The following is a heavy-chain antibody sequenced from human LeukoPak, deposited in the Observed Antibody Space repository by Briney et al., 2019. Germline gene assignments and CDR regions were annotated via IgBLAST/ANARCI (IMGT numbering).Heavy chain of an antibody. CDR1: GFTFSSYG. CDR3: ARETEPRGHSYGTGY. D-gene: IGHD5-18*01. Sequence: GGSLRLSCAASGFTFSSYGMHWVRQAPGKGLEWVAVISYDGSNKYYADSVKGRFTISRDNSKNTLYLQMNSLRAEDTAVYYCARETEPRGHSYGTGYWGQGTLVTVSS. V-gene: IGHV3-30*03. CDR2: ISYDGSNK. J-gene: IGHJ4*02.